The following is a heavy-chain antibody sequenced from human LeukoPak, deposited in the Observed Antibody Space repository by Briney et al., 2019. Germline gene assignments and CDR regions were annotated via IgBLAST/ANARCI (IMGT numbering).Heavy chain of an antibody. Sequence: GGSLRLSCAASGFTFSNFAMHWVRQAPGKGLEWVAMMSYDGSNKYTDSVKGRFTISRDNSKNMVDLYMSNLKIEDTAVYYCARDSWGFDFWSQGTLVTVSS. CDR2: MSYDGSNK. V-gene: IGHV3-30*04. D-gene: IGHD7-27*01. CDR3: ARDSWGFDF. CDR1: GFTFSNFA. J-gene: IGHJ4*02.